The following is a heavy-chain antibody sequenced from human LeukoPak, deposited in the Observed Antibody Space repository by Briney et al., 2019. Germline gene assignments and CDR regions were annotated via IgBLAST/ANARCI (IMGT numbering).Heavy chain of an antibody. CDR3: ARHFAYSSSSYFDY. V-gene: IGHV4-59*08. Sequence: DTLSLTCSVSGGSVSSYYWSWIRQPPGKGLEWIGYVYYTGSTNNNPSLKSRVTMFEDKSKNQFSLRLYSVTVADTAVYYCARHFAYSSSSYFDYWGQGSLVTVSS. CDR1: GGSVSSYY. J-gene: IGHJ4*02. D-gene: IGHD6-6*01. CDR2: VYYTGST.